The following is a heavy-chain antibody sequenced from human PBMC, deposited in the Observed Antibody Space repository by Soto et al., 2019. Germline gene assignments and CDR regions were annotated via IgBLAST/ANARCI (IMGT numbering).Heavy chain of an antibody. V-gene: IGHV3-23*01. Sequence: EVQLLESGGGLVQPGGSLRLSCAASGFTFSSYAMSWVRQAPGKGLEWVSAISGSGGSTYYADSVKGRFTISRDNSKNTLYLQMNSLRAEDTAVYYCAKGVVVAAYYYYYMDVWCKGTTVTVCS. D-gene: IGHD2-15*01. CDR1: GFTFSSYA. J-gene: IGHJ6*03. CDR3: AKGVVVAAYYYYYMDV. CDR2: ISGSGGST.